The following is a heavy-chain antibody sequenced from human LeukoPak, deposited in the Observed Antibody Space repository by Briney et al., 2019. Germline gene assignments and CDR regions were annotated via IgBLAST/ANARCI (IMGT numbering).Heavy chain of an antibody. CDR3: ARELHDYGDPNWFDP. J-gene: IGHJ5*02. Sequence: ASVKVSCKASGYTLTGYYMHWVRQAPGQGLEWMGRINPNSGGTNYAQKFQGRVIMTRDTSISTAYMELSRLRSDDTAVYYCARELHDYGDPNWFDPWGQGTLVTVSS. CDR1: GYTLTGYY. V-gene: IGHV1-2*06. CDR2: INPNSGGT. D-gene: IGHD4-17*01.